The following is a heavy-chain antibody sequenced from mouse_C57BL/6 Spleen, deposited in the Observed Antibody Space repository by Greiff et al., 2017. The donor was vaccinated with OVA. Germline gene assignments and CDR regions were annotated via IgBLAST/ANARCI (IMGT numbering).Heavy chain of an antibody. J-gene: IGHJ3*01. Sequence: EVMLVESGGDLVKPGGSLKLSCAASGFTFSSYGMSWVRQTPDKRLEWVATISSGGSYTYYPDSVKGRFTISRDNAKNTLYLQMSSLKSEDTAMYYGARHVLQLSQFAYWGQGTLVTVSA. D-gene: IGHD4-1*02. CDR2: ISSGGSYT. CDR3: ARHVLQLSQFAY. CDR1: GFTFSSYG. V-gene: IGHV5-6*02.